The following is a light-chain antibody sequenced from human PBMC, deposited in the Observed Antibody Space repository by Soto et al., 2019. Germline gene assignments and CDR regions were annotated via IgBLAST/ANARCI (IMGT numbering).Light chain of an antibody. CDR1: RSDVGGYEH. J-gene: IGLJ1*01. CDR2: DVS. V-gene: IGLV2-14*03. CDR3: SSYTSVKLYV. Sequence: QSVLTQPASVSGSPGQSISISCTGTRSDVGGYEHVSWYQQHPGKVPRLIIFDVSSRPSGVSHRFSGSKSGDTASLTISGLQAEDEADYYCSSYTSVKLYVFGTGTKVTVL.